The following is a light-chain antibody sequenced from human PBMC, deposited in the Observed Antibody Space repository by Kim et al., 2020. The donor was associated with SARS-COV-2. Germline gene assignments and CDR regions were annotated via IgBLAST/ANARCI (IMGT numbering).Light chain of an antibody. Sequence: EIVMTQSPVALSVSPGERATLSCRASQSISSNLAWYQQKPGQVPRLLIYGASTRATGIPARFSGSGSGTEFTLTISSLQSEDFAVYYCHQSYNWPLAFGGGTKVDIK. J-gene: IGKJ4*01. CDR1: QSISSN. V-gene: IGKV3-15*01. CDR2: GAS. CDR3: HQSYNWPLA.